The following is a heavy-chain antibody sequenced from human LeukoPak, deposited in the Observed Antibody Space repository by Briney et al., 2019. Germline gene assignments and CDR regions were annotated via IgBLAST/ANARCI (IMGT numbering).Heavy chain of an antibody. CDR3: AKDEATSGGGLAS. CDR1: GFTVSGNH. D-gene: IGHD3-16*01. CDR2: MYTGGTT. Sequence: GGSLRLSCAASGFTVSGNHMSWLRQAPGKGLEWVSAMYTGGTTYYADSVTGRFTVSRDTSRNTLFLHMNNLGAEETAVYYCAKDEATSGGGLASWGQGTLVIVSS. J-gene: IGHJ5*01. V-gene: IGHV3-53*01.